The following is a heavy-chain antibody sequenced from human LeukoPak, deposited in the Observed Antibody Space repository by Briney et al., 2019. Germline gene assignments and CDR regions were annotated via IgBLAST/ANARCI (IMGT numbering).Heavy chain of an antibody. CDR3: AISGGYWAWAH. V-gene: IGHV3-53*01. D-gene: IGHD1-26*01. J-gene: IGHJ4*02. CDR1: GFTVSSNS. CDR2: IYSGGNT. Sequence: GGSLRLSCTVSGFTVSSNSMSWVRQAPGKGLEWVSFIYSGGNTHYSDSVKGRFTISRDNSKNTLYLQMNSLRAEDPAVYYCAISGGYWAWAHWGQGTLVTVSS.